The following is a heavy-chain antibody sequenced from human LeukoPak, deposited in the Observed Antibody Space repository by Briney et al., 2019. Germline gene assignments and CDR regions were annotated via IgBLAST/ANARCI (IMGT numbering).Heavy chain of an antibody. Sequence: PSETLSLTCTVSGGSISSYYWSWIRQPPGKGLEWIGYIYYSGSTNYNPSLKSRVTISVDTSKDQFSLKLSSVTAADTAVYYCAREPRYGSGSYDYWGQGTLVTVSS. CDR3: AREPRYGSGSYDY. CDR1: GGSISSYY. D-gene: IGHD3-10*01. V-gene: IGHV4-59*01. CDR2: IYYSGST. J-gene: IGHJ4*02.